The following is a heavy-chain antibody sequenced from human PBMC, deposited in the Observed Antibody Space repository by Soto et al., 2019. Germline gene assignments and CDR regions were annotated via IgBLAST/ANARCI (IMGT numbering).Heavy chain of an antibody. Sequence: GGSLRLSCVASGFTFSSYAMSWVRQAPGKGLEWVSAISGSGGSTYYADSVKGRFTISRDNSKNTLYLQMNSLRAEDTAVYYCAKEGYSSSWGGDGYYFDYWGQGTLVTVSS. CDR3: AKEGYSSSWGGDGYYFDY. D-gene: IGHD6-13*01. V-gene: IGHV3-23*01. CDR2: ISGSGGST. CDR1: GFTFSSYA. J-gene: IGHJ4*02.